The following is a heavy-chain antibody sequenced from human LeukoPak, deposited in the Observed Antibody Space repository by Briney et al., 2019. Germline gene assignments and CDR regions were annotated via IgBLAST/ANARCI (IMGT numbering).Heavy chain of an antibody. CDR1: GFTFSDYS. Sequence: SGRSLRLSCAAAGFTFSDYSMHWVRQAPGKGLNWVAFIRYDGNNKYYADSVKGRFNISRDNYKNMLYLEMNSLSTEDTAVYYCAKVRYCSGVNCYPDDNWGQGTLVTVSS. V-gene: IGHV3-30*02. J-gene: IGHJ4*02. CDR2: IRYDGNNK. CDR3: AKVRYCSGVNCYPDDN. D-gene: IGHD2-15*01.